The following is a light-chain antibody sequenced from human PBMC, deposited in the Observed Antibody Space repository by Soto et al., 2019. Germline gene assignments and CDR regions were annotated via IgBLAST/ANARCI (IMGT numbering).Light chain of an antibody. CDR2: RAS. CDR3: QPYFSAHLT. Sequence: DIVMTQSPASLAVSLGERATINCKSSQSLLNSANDKIHLAWYQQKPGQPPKLLIWRASTRDSGVPDRFSGSGSGTDFTLTITRLQAEDVATYYCQPYFSAHLTFGGGTKVEI. V-gene: IGKV4-1*01. CDR1: QSLLNSANDKIH. J-gene: IGKJ4*01.